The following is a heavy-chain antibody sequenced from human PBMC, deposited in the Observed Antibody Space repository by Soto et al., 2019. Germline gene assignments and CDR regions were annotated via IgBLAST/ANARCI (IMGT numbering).Heavy chain of an antibody. Sequence: GRSLRLSCVASGFTFSSYAMSWVRQAPGKGLDWVSGISGGGGSTYYADSVKGRFTISRDKSKNTLYLQMNSLRADDTAVYYCSKVGNSGSYSSFDYRGQGTPVIVSS. CDR2: ISGGGGST. CDR1: GFTFSSYA. D-gene: IGHD1-26*01. V-gene: IGHV3-23*01. J-gene: IGHJ4*02. CDR3: SKVGNSGSYSSFDY.